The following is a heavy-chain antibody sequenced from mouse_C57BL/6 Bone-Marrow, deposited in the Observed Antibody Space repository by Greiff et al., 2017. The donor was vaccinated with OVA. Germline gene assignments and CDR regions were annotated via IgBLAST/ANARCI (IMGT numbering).Heavy chain of an antibody. CDR1: GFSLTSYG. D-gene: IGHD2-4*01. Sequence: QVQLKESGPGLVQPSQSLSITCTVSGFSLTSYGVHWVRQSPGKGLEWLGVIWSGGSTDYNAAFISRLSISKDNSKSQVFFKMNSLQADDTAIYYCARVSFYYDYDWFAYWGQGTLVTVSA. V-gene: IGHV2-2*01. CDR3: ARVSFYYDYDWFAY. CDR2: IWSGGST. J-gene: IGHJ3*01.